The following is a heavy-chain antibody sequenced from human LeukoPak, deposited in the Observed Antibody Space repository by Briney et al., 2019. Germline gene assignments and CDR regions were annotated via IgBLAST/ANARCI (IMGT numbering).Heavy chain of an antibody. CDR3: ARVNREMATITP. D-gene: IGHD5-24*01. Sequence: SETLSLTCAVSGGSISSNSYYWSWIRQPAGTGLEWIGRIYTSGSTNYNPSLKSRVTISVDTSKNQFSLKLSSVTAADTAVYYCARVNREMATITPWGQGTLVTVSS. CDR1: GGSISSNSYY. J-gene: IGHJ4*02. CDR2: IYTSGST. V-gene: IGHV4-61*02.